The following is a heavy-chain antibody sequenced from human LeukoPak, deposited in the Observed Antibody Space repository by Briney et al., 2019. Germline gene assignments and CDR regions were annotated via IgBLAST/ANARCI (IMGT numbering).Heavy chain of an antibody. CDR2: ISNSGGRT. J-gene: IGHJ4*02. CDR1: GFTFSSYA. D-gene: IGHD5-12*01. Sequence: GGSLRLSCAASGFTFSSYAMSWDRQAPGKGLEWVSSISNSGGRTFYTDSVKGRFTISRDDSKITLYLQMNSLRAEDTAVYYCAKSYNGYESKPDYWGQGTLVTVFS. CDR3: AKSYNGYESKPDY. V-gene: IGHV3-23*01.